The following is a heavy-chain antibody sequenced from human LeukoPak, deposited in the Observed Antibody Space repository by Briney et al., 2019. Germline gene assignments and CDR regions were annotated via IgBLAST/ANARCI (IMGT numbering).Heavy chain of an antibody. J-gene: IGHJ4*02. Sequence: GGSLRLSCAASGFTVSSNYMSWVRQAPGKGLEWVSIIYSGGSTFYADSVKGRFTISRDNAKNTLFLQMNSLRAEDTAVYYCARDWYHAIDYWGQGTLVTVSS. CDR3: ARDWYHAIDY. V-gene: IGHV3-53*01. CDR2: IYSGGST. D-gene: IGHD2-2*01. CDR1: GFTVSSNY.